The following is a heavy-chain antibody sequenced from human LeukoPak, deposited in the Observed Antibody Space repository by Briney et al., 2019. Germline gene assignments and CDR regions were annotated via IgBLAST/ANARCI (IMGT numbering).Heavy chain of an antibody. CDR3: AKGGRKEGTMVRGVIKSLYGMDV. V-gene: IGHV3-43*01. D-gene: IGHD3-10*01. CDR2: ISWDGGST. J-gene: IGHJ6*02. Sequence: PGGSLRLSCAASGFTFDDYTMHWVRQAPGKGLEWVSLISWDGGSTYYADSVKGRFTISRDNSKNSLYLQMNSLRTEDTALYYCAKGGRKEGTMVRGVIKSLYGMDVWGQGTTVTVSS. CDR1: GFTFDDYT.